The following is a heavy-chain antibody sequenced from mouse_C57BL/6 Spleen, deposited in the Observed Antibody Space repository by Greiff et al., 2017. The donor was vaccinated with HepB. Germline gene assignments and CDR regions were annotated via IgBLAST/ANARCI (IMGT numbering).Heavy chain of an antibody. CDR1: GYTFTSYW. D-gene: IGHD3-1*01. J-gene: IGHJ2*01. CDR2: IDPSDSYT. V-gene: IGHV1-50*01. Sequence: VQLQQPGAELVKPGASVKLSCKASGYTFTSYWMQWVKQRPGQGLEWIGEIDPSDSYTNYNQKFKGKATLTVDTSSSTAYMQLSSLTSEDSAVYYCARSRVGFDYWGQGTTLTVSS. CDR3: ARSRVGFDY.